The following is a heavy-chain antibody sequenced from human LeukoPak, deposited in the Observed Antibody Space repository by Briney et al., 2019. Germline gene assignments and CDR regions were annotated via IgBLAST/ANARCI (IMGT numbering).Heavy chain of an antibody. CDR3: ARMGRLGYYYYYYMDV. Sequence: ASVKVPCKASGGTFSSYAISWVRQAPGQGLEWMGWINPNSGGTNYAQKFQGRVTMTRDTSISTAYMELSRLRSDDTAVYYCARMGRLGYYYYYYMDVWGKGTTVTVSS. CDR1: GGTFSSYA. J-gene: IGHJ6*03. D-gene: IGHD3-9*01. CDR2: INPNSGGT. V-gene: IGHV1-2*02.